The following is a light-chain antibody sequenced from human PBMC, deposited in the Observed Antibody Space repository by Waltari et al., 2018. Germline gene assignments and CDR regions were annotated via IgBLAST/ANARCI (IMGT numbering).Light chain of an antibody. V-gene: IGKV3-15*01. J-gene: IGKJ1*01. Sequence: EIVMTQSPATLSVSLGERATLSCRASQSVSSNLAWFQQKPGQAPRLLTFGASTRATDIPARFSGSGSGTEFTLTISSLQSEDSAVYYCQQYNKWWTFGQGTKVEVK. CDR2: GAS. CDR3: QQYNKWWT. CDR1: QSVSSN.